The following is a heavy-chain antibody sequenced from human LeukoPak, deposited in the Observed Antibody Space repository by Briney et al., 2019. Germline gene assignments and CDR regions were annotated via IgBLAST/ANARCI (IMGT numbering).Heavy chain of an antibody. Sequence: PGGSLRLSCAASGFTVSSNYMSWVRQAPGKGLEWVSVIYSGGSTYYADSVKGRFTISRDNSKNTLYLRMNSLRAEDTAVYYCARDIAARGFDYWGQGTLVTVSS. CDR2: IYSGGST. CDR1: GFTVSSNY. J-gene: IGHJ4*02. V-gene: IGHV3-66*01. D-gene: IGHD6-6*01. CDR3: ARDIAARGFDY.